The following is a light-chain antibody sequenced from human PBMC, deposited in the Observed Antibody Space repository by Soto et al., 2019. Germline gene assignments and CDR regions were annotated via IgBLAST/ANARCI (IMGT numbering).Light chain of an antibody. CDR3: QQRTKWEIT. CDR1: QSVKNY. Sequence: EIVLTQSPDTLSLSPGESATRSCRASQSVKNYLAWYQQKPGQTPRLLIYDASNRAPGIPARFTGSGSGTDFTLTISSLEPEDFAVYYCQQRTKWEITFGGGYRV. CDR2: DAS. J-gene: IGKJ4*01. V-gene: IGKV3-11*01.